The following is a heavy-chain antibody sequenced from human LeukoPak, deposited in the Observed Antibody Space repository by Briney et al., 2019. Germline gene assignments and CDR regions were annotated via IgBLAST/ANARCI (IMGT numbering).Heavy chain of an antibody. V-gene: IGHV3-9*01. CDR3: AKAYTHPGIAD. D-gene: IGHD6-13*01. CDR2: ISWNSGSI. CDR1: GFTFDDYA. J-gene: IGHJ4*02. Sequence: PGRSLRLSCAASGFTFDDYAMHWVRQAPGKGLEWVSGISWNSGSIGYADSVKGRFTISRDNAKNSLYLQMNSLRAEDTALYYCAKAYTHPGIADWGQGTLVTVSS.